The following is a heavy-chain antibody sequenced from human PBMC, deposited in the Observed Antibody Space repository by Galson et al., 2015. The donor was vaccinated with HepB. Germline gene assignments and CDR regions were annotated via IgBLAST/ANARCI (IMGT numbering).Heavy chain of an antibody. CDR1: GFTFGNYG. D-gene: IGHD3-16*01. CDR2: IWNDGNNR. Sequence: SLRLSCAASGFTFGNYGMHWVRQAPGKGLEWVAVIWNDGNNRYYGDSVKGRFSISRDNSKNTLYLQMNSLRAEDTAMYYCAKDAYKSSYYFDSWGQGALVTVSS. CDR3: AKDAYKSSYYFDS. V-gene: IGHV3-33*06. J-gene: IGHJ4*02.